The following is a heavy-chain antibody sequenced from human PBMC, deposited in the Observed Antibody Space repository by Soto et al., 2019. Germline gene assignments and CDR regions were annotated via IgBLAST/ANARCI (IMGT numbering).Heavy chain of an antibody. CDR1: GDSVSSPYY. V-gene: IGHV4-4*02. D-gene: IGHD6-19*01. J-gene: IGHJ5*02. CDR2: VFHTGTT. Sequence: QVQLQESGPGLVKPSGTLSLTCAVSGDSVSSPYYWCWVRQPPGKGLEWIGEVFHTGTTSYNPSLRXXVTISMDKSINQFSLDINSVTAADTAVYYCARSAGWYAIHAWGPGSLVIVSS. CDR3: ARSAGWYAIHA.